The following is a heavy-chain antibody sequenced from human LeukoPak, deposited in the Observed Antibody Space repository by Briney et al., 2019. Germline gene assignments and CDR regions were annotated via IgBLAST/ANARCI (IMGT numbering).Heavy chain of an antibody. V-gene: IGHV4-4*09. J-gene: IGHJ5*02. D-gene: IGHD6-19*01. CDR3: ARDSASSGRVGGWFDP. Sequence: SETLSLTCTVSGGSISSYYWSWIRQPPGKGLEWIGYIYTSGSTNYNPSLKSRVTISVDTSKNQFSLKLSSVTAADTAVYYCARDSASSGRVGGWFDPWGQGTLVTVSS. CDR2: IYTSGST. CDR1: GGSISSYY.